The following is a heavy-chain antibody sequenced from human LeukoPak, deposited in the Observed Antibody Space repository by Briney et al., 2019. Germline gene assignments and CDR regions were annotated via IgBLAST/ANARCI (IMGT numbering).Heavy chain of an antibody. Sequence: GGSLRLSCAASGFTFSNAWMSWVRQAPGKGLEWVGRIKSKTDGGTTDYAAPVKGRFTISRDDSTNTLYLQMNSLKTEDTAVYYCTTGPEVVAATLAFDIWGQGTMVTVSS. D-gene: IGHD2-15*01. J-gene: IGHJ3*02. CDR1: GFTFSNAW. CDR2: IKSKTDGGTT. CDR3: TTGPEVVAATLAFDI. V-gene: IGHV3-15*01.